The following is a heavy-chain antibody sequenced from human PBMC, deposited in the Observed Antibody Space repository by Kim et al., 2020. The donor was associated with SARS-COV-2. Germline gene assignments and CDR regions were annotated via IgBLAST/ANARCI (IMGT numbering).Heavy chain of an antibody. Sequence: GESLKISCKGSGYSFTSYWIGWVRQMPGKGLEWMGIIYPGDSDTRYSPSFQGQVTISADKSISTAYLQWSSLKASDTAMYYCARHRGAYLMATGIDYWGQGTLVTVSS. CDR1: GYSFTSYW. V-gene: IGHV5-51*01. CDR2: IYPGDSDT. D-gene: IGHD5-12*01. J-gene: IGHJ4*02. CDR3: ARHRGAYLMATGIDY.